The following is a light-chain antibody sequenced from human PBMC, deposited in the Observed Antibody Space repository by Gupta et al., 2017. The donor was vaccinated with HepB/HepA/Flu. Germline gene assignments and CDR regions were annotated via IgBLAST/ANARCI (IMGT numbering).Light chain of an antibody. CDR2: GAS. CDR1: QSVHIN. Sequence: EIVMTPSPATLSVSPGERVALFCRASQSVHINLAWIQQKPGQAPRVLFYGASTRATGVPARFIGSGSRTEFTLTITSLQSEDVAVYFCQQYNNWPWTFGQGTKVEI. J-gene: IGKJ1*01. CDR3: QQYNNWPWT. V-gene: IGKV3-15*01.